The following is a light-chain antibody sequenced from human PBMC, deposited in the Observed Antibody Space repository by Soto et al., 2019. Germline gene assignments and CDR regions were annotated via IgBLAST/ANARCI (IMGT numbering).Light chain of an antibody. CDR2: DAS. CDR1: QSVSSSY. J-gene: IGKJ1*01. Sequence: EIVLTQSPATLSLSPGERATLSCGASQSVSSSYLAWYQQKPGLAPRLLIYDASSRATGIPDRFSDSGSGTDFTLTISRLEPEDFAVYYCQQYGSSSWTFGQGTKVEIK. CDR3: QQYGSSSWT. V-gene: IGKV3D-20*01.